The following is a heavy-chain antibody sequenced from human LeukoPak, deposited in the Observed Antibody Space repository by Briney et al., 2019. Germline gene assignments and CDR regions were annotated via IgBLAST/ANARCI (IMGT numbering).Heavy chain of an antibody. J-gene: IGHJ4*02. CDR2: IIPIFGTA. D-gene: IGHD1-1*01. CDR3: ARDLSGDVLTAPFDY. CDR1: GGTFSSYA. Sequence: SVKVSCKASGGTFSSYAISWVRQAPGQGLEWMGGIIPIFGTANCAQKFQGRVTITADKSTSTAYMELSSLRSEDTAVYYCARDLSGDVLTAPFDYWGQGTLVTVSS. V-gene: IGHV1-69*06.